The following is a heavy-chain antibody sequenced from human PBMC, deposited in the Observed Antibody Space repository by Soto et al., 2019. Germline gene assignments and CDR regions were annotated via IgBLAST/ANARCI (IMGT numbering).Heavy chain of an antibody. CDR2: IYYSGST. D-gene: IGHD2-8*02. V-gene: IGHV4-39*07. Sequence: SETLSLTCSVSGGSISSSSYFWGWIRQPPGKGLEWIGSIYYSGSTYYNPSLKSRVTISVDTSKNQFSLKLTSVTAADTAVYYCARDKITGLFDYWGQGTLVTVSS. J-gene: IGHJ4*02. CDR1: GGSISSSSYF. CDR3: ARDKITGLFDY.